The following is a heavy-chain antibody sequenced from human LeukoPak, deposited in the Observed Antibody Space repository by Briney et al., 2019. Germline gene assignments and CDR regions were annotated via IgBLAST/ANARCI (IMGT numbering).Heavy chain of an antibody. CDR3: AKDLGTSVTIEAI. CDR1: GFTFSNYA. V-gene: IGHV3-23*01. J-gene: IGHJ3*02. Sequence: GGSLRLSCAASGFTFSNYAMSWVRQAPGKGLEWVSAISGSASSTYHADSVKGRFTISRDNSKNTLYLQMNSLRVEDTAVYYCAKDLGTSVTIEAIWGQGTMVTVSS. CDR2: ISGSASST. D-gene: IGHD4-17*01.